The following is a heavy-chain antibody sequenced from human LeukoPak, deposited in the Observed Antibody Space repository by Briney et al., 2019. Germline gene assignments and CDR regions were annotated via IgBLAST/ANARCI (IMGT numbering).Heavy chain of an antibody. CDR1: GYTFTSYG. D-gene: IGHD2-8*01. J-gene: IGHJ6*03. CDR2: INPNSGGT. CDR3: ARMLMVGRAHYYMDV. Sequence: ASVTVSCTASGYTFTSYGINWVRQAPGQGLEWMGWINPNSGGTNYAQKFQGRVTMTRDTSISTAYMELSRLRSDDTAVYYCARMLMVGRAHYYMDVWGKGTTVTVSS. V-gene: IGHV1-2*02.